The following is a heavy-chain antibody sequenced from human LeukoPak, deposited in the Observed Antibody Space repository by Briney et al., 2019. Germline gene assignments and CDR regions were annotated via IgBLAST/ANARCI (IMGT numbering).Heavy chain of an antibody. D-gene: IGHD4-17*01. CDR3: AKSPYGDYSIDY. Sequence: PGGSLRLSCAASGFTFSSYAMSWVRQAPGKGLEWVSAISGSGGSTYYADSVKGRFTISRDNSKNTLYLQMNSLRTEDTAVYYCAKSPYGDYSIDYWGQGTLVTVSS. CDR2: ISGSGGST. CDR1: GFTFSSYA. J-gene: IGHJ4*02. V-gene: IGHV3-23*01.